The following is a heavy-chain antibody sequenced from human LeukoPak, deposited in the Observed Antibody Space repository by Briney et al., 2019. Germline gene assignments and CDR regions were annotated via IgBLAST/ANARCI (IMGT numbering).Heavy chain of an antibody. D-gene: IGHD6-19*01. CDR2: IRDSGAST. CDR3: AKAGRSGWYPGWPFDI. CDR1: GFPFLTYA. J-gene: IGHJ3*02. Sequence: GGSLRLSCAASGFPFLTYAMRWVRQAPGKGLQWVSVIRDSGASTYYADSVKGRFTISRDNPKNTLYLQMNSLRAEDTAVYYCAKAGRSGWYPGWPFDIWGQGTMVTVSS. V-gene: IGHV3-23*01.